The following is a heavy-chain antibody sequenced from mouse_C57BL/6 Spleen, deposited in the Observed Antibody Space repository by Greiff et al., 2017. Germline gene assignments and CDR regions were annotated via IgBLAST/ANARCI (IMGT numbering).Heavy chain of an antibody. D-gene: IGHD2-4*01. Sequence: EVQVVESGAGLVKPGGSLKLSCAASGFTFSSYAMSWVRQTPAQRLEWVAYISSGGDYIYYADTVKGRFTISRDNARNTLYLQMSRLKAEDTAMYYGTSEYDGAMDYWGQGTSVTVSS. CDR3: TSEYDGAMDY. CDR1: GFTFSSYA. V-gene: IGHV5-9-1*02. CDR2: ISSGGDYI. J-gene: IGHJ4*01.